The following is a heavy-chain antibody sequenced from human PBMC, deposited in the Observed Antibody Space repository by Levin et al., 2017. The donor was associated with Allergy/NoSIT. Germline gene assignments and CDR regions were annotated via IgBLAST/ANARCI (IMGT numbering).Heavy chain of an antibody. D-gene: IGHD6-25*01. V-gene: IGHV3-23*01. J-gene: IGHJ4*02. CDR1: GFTFSSYA. CDR2: ISGDFT. Sequence: PGGSLRLSCAASGFTFSSYAMSWVRQAPGRGLEGVSAISGDFTYYADPVKGRFTITRDNSKSTLYLRMDSLRADDTAVYYCAKRGPAGSYLPFYFDSWGQGTLVTVSS. CDR3: AKRGPAGSYLPFYFDS.